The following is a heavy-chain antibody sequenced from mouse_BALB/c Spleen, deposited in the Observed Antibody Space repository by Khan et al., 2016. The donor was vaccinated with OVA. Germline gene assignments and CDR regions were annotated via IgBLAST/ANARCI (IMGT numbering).Heavy chain of an antibody. CDR3: ARPPITTVVATSYWFFDV. D-gene: IGHD1-1*01. Sequence: EVELVESGGGLVKPGGSLKLSCVASGFTFSSYAMSWVRQTPEKRLEWVATISSSGNYTYYPDSLKGRFTISRDNAKNTLYLQLSSLRSEDTAMYYCARPPITTVVATSYWFFDVWGEGTTVTVSS. CDR1: GFTFSSYA. J-gene: IGHJ1*01. CDR2: ISSSGNYT. V-gene: IGHV5-9-3*01.